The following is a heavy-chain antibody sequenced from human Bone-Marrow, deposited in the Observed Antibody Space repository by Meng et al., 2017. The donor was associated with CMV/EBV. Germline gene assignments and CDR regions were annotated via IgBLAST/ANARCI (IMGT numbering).Heavy chain of an antibody. J-gene: IGHJ3*02. CDR2: ISSSGSTI. CDR1: GGSISSSSYY. V-gene: IGHV3-11*04. D-gene: IGHD6-13*01. Sequence: LSLTCTVSGGSISSSSYYWGWIRQPPGKGLEWVSYISSSGSTIYYADSVKGRFTISRDNAKNSLYLQMNSLRAEDTAVYYCARKRNIATAGRGDAFDIWGQGTMVTVSS. CDR3: ARKRNIATAGRGDAFDI.